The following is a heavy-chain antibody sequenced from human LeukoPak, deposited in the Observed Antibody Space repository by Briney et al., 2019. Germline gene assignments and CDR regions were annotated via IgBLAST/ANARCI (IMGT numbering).Heavy chain of an antibody. D-gene: IGHD3-10*02. CDR2: ISGSGTRI. CDR3: AELGITMIGGV. CDR1: GFTIGDSY. J-gene: IGHJ6*04. V-gene: IGHV3-11*04. Sequence: PGGSLRLSCAASGFTIGDSYMSWVRQAPGKGLEWISSISGSGTRIYYADSVKGRFTLSRDNAKNSHYLQMNSLRAEDTAVYYCAELGITMIGGVWGKGTTVTISS.